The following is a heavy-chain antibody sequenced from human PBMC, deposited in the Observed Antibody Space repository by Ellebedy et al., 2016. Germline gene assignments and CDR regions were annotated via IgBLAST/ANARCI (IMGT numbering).Heavy chain of an antibody. D-gene: IGHD3-22*01. CDR2: IYYSGST. CDR3: ARDQGNYYDSSGYSFQH. J-gene: IGHJ1*01. Sequence: SETLSPTCAVSGGSISSSNWWSWIRQPPGKGLEWIGYIYYSGSTNYNPSLKSRVTISVDTSKNQFSLKLSSVTAADTAVYYCARDQGNYYDSSGYSFQHWGQGTLVTVSS. V-gene: IGHV4-61*01. CDR1: GGSISSSNW.